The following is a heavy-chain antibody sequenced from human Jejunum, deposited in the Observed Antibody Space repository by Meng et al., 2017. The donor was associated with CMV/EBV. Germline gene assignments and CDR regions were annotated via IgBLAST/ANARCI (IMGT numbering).Heavy chain of an antibody. CDR3: VRGGYDFWFGYGGP. D-gene: IGHD3-3*01. V-gene: IGHV3-74*01. CDR1: GFNLKSYY. J-gene: IGHJ5*02. Sequence: FGFNLKSYYMHWVRQAPGKGLVWVSRINSDGSITVYADAVKGRFTISRDNAKSTAYLQMNGLRGDDTAVYFCVRGGYDFWFGYGGPWGQGTLVTVSS. CDR2: INSDGSIT.